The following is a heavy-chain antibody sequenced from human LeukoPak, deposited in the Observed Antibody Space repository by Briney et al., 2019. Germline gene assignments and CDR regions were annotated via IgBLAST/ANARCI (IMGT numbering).Heavy chain of an antibody. J-gene: IGHJ4*02. D-gene: IGHD6-19*01. CDR2: ISGSGDGI. CDR3: AKGEFGSGWPN. CDR1: GFTFRSYA. Sequence: GGSLRLSYAASGFTFRSYAMSWVRQAPGKGLEWVSTISGSGDGIYYADSVKGRFAISRDNSKNTLYLQMNRLRDEDTAVYYCAKGEFGSGWPNWGQGTLVTVSS. V-gene: IGHV3-23*01.